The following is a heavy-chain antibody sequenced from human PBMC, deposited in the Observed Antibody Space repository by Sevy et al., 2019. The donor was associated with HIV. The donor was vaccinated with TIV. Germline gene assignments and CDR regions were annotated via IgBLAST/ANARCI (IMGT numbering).Heavy chain of an antibody. CDR3: AREGVGGSSWPLYYYYYGMDV. D-gene: IGHD6-13*01. CDR1: GFTFSSYS. J-gene: IGHJ6*02. V-gene: IGHV3-48*02. CDR2: ISSSSSTI. Sequence: GGSLRLSCAASGFTFSSYSMNWVRQAPGKGLEWVSYISSSSSTIYYADSVKGRFTISRDNAKNSLYLQMNSLRDEDTAVYYLAREGVGGSSWPLYYYYYGMDVWGQGTTVTVSS.